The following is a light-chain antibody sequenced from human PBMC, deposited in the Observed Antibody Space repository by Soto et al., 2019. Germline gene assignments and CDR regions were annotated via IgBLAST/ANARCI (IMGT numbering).Light chain of an antibody. J-gene: IGKJ2*01. CDR2: GAS. V-gene: IGKV3-15*01. CDR3: QQYNNWPPYT. CDR1: QSVRSN. Sequence: EIVMTQSPATLSVSPGERATISCRASQSVRSNLAWYQHKPCQAPRLLIYGASTRVTGIPARFSGSGSGTEFTLTISSLQSEDFAVYYCQQYNNWPPYTFGQGTKLEIK.